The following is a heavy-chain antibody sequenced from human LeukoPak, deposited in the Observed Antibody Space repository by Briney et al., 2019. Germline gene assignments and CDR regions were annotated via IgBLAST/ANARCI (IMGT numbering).Heavy chain of an antibody. CDR2: ISSSSSYI. V-gene: IGHV3-21*01. D-gene: IGHD3-10*01. CDR1: GFTFSSYS. CDR3: ARDWIYGSGSQTCLDY. J-gene: IGHJ4*02. Sequence: PGGSLRPSFAAPGFTFSSYSMNWVRQTPGKGLEWVSSISSSSSYIYYADSVKGRFTISRDNAKNSLYLQMNSLRAEDTAVYYCARDWIYGSGSQTCLDYWGQGTLVTVSS.